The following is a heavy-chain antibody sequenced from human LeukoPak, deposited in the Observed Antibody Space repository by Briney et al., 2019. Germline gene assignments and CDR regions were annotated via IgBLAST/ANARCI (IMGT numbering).Heavy chain of an antibody. Sequence: SETLSLTCTVSVGSIRSYCWSWIRQPPGKGLEWMGYIYYSGSTNYNPSLKSRVSISVDTSKNQFSLKLSSVTAADSAVYYCARTGSTVTMLYPFDHWGQGTLVTVSS. J-gene: IGHJ4*02. V-gene: IGHV4-59*01. CDR2: IYYSGST. CDR3: ARTGSTVTMLYPFDH. CDR1: VGSIRSYC. D-gene: IGHD4-17*01.